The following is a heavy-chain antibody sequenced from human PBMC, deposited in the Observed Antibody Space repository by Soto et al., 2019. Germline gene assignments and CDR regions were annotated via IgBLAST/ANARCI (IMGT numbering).Heavy chain of an antibody. CDR1: GFTFSSYG. J-gene: IGHJ6*02. V-gene: IGHV3-33*01. CDR3: ATGDTAMDVYYYYGMDV. D-gene: IGHD5-18*01. CDR2: IWFDGSNK. Sequence: SLRLSCAASGFTFSSYGMHWVRQAPGKGLEWVAVIWFDGSNKYYADSVKGRFTISRDNSKNTLYLQMNSLRAEGTAVYYCATGDTAMDVYYYYGMDVWGQGTTVTVSS.